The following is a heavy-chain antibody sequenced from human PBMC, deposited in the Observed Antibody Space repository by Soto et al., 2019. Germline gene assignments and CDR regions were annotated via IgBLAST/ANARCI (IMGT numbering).Heavy chain of an antibody. V-gene: IGHV1-18*01. J-gene: IGHJ5*02. CDR2: ISADNGNT. CDR1: GYTFTNYG. Sequence: ASVKVSCKSSGYTFTNYGISWVRQAPGQGLEWVGWISADNGNTVHAQKFQGRVTMTTDTSTSTAYMELRSLRSDDTAVYYCARENSDWFDPWGQGTLVTVSS. CDR3: ARENSDWFDP.